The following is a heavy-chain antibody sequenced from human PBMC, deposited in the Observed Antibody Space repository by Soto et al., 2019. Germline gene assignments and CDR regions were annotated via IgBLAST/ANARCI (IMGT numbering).Heavy chain of an antibody. CDR1: SYDITNCW. Sequence: LGESLQISCKVSSYDITNCWIGWVRQMPGKGLECMGRIDPSDSYTRYNPSFQGHVTMSVDKSISTAYLEWSSLKASDTAMYYCARGFFDLDYWGRGNQVTVSS. D-gene: IGHD3-9*01. V-gene: IGHV5-10-1*01. CDR2: IDPSDSYT. CDR3: ARGFFDLDY. J-gene: IGHJ4*02.